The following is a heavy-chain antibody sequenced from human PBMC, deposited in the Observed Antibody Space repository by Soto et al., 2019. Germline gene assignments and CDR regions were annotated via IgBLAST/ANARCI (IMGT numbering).Heavy chain of an antibody. CDR2: IIPIFGTA. D-gene: IGHD6-6*01. Sequence: QVQLVQSGAEVKKPGSSVKVSCKASGGTFSSYAISWVRQAPGQGLEWMGGIIPIFGTANYAQKFQGRVTITADESTSTAYRELRSLRSEDTAVYYCASRIAARTPHYYYGMDVWGQGTTVTVSS. CDR3: ASRIAARTPHYYYGMDV. V-gene: IGHV1-69*01. CDR1: GGTFSSYA. J-gene: IGHJ6*02.